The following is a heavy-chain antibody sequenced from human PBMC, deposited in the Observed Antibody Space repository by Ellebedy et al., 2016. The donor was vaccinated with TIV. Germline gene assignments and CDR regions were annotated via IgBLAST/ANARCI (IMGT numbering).Heavy chain of an antibody. Sequence: SETLSLTCAVYGGSFSGYYWSWIRQPPGKGLEWIGEINHSGSTNYNPSLKSRVTISVDTSKNQFSLKLSSVTAADTAVYYCARSVVAAKGLDWFDPWGQGTLVTVSS. V-gene: IGHV4-34*01. D-gene: IGHD2-15*01. CDR3: ARSVVAAKGLDWFDP. CDR1: GGSFSGYY. CDR2: INHSGST. J-gene: IGHJ5*02.